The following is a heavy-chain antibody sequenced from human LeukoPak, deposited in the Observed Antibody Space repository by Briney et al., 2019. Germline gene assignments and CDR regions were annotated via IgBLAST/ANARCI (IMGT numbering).Heavy chain of an antibody. Sequence: SETLSLTCTVSGGSISSSSYYWAWIRQPPGKGLEWNGSIYYSGSPHYNPSLKNRVTIPVDTSKNQFSLKLGSGTAADTAVYYCARGGITSLLNWFDPWGQGILVTDSS. CDR2: IYYSGSP. CDR1: GGSISSSSYY. CDR3: ARGGITSLLNWFDP. D-gene: IGHD3-16*01. V-gene: IGHV4-39*07. J-gene: IGHJ5*02.